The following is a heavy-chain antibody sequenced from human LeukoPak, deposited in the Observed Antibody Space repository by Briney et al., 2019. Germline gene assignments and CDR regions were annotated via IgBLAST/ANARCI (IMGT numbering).Heavy chain of an antibody. J-gene: IGHJ4*02. CDR3: ARARTIFGVVITYYFDY. D-gene: IGHD3-3*01. Sequence: SETLSLTCAVYGGSFSGYYWSWLRQPPGKGLEWIGSIYYSGSTYYNPSLKSRVTISVDTSKNQFSLKLSSVTAADTAVYYCARARTIFGVVITYYFDYWGQGTLVTVSS. V-gene: IGHV4-34*01. CDR2: IYYSGST. CDR1: GGSFSGYY.